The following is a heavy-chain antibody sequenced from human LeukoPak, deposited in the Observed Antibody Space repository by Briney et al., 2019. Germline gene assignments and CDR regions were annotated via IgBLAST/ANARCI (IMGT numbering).Heavy chain of an antibody. J-gene: IGHJ4*02. Sequence: PGGSLRLSCAASGFTSSDNFMSWIRQAPGKGLEWVSYISKSDSTTYYADSVKGRFTISRDNSKNTLYLQMNSLRAEDTAVYYCARDLAGLGSPPAADYWGQGTLVTVSS. CDR3: ARDLAGLGSPPAADY. CDR1: GFTSSDNF. CDR2: ISKSDSTT. D-gene: IGHD3-16*01. V-gene: IGHV3-11*01.